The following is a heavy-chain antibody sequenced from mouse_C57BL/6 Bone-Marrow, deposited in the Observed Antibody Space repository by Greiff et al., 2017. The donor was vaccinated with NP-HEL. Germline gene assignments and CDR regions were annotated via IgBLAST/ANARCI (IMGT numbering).Heavy chain of an antibody. D-gene: IGHD2-3*01. CDR1: GYTFTSYT. J-gene: IGHJ2*01. CDR2: INPSSGYT. CDR3: ARGGWLGGVYFDY. V-gene: IGHV1-4*01. Sequence: LVESGAELARPGASVKMSCKASGYTFTSYTMHWVKQRPGQGLEWIGYINPSSGYTKYNQKFKDKATLTADKSSSTAYMQLSSLTSEDSAVYYCARGGWLGGVYFDYWGQGTTLTVSS.